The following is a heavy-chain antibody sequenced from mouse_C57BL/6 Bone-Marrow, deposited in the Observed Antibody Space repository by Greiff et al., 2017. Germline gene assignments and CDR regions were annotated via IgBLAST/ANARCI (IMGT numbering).Heavy chain of an antibody. D-gene: IGHD4-1*01. CDR3: AGELGRGFAY. J-gene: IGHJ3*01. Sequence: VQLQQSGAELARPGASVKLSCKASGYTFTSYGISWVKQRTGQGLEWIGEIYPRSGNTYYNEKFKGKATLTADKSSSTAYMELRSLTSEDSAVYFCAGELGRGFAYWGQGTLVTVSA. CDR2: IYPRSGNT. CDR1: GYTFTSYG. V-gene: IGHV1-81*01.